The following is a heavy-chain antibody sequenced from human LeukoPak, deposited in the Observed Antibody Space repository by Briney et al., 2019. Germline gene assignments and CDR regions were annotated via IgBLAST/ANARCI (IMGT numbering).Heavy chain of an antibody. CDR1: GFTFSSYA. D-gene: IGHD2-15*01. V-gene: IGHV3-23*01. J-gene: IGHJ3*02. CDR3: AQGPRLSTPAGAFDI. CDR2: ISGSGGNT. Sequence: PGGSLRLSCAASGFTFSSYAMSWVRQAPGKGLEWVSGISGSGGNTYYAGSVKGRFTISRDNSKNTLYLQMNSLRAEDTAVYYCAQGPRLSTPAGAFDIWGQGTMVTVS.